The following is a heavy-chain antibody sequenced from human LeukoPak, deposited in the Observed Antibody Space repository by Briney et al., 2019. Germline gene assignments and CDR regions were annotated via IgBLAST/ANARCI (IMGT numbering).Heavy chain of an antibody. V-gene: IGHV4-4*02. J-gene: IGHJ5*02. Sequence: SETLSLTCAVSGGSISSSNWWSWVRQPPGKGLEWIGEIHHSGSTNYNPSLKSRVTISVDKSKNQFSLKLSSVTAADTAVYYCAREVGDYVWGSYRLNWFDPWGQGTLVTVSS. CDR3: AREVGDYVWGSYRLNWFDP. CDR2: IHHSGST. CDR1: GGSISSSNW. D-gene: IGHD3-16*02.